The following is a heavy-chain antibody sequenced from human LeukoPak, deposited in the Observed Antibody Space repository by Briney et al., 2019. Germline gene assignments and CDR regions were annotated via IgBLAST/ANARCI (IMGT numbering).Heavy chain of an antibody. CDR2: ISYDGSNK. CDR3: AKEWFDP. V-gene: IGHV3-30*18. J-gene: IGHJ5*02. Sequence: GGSLRLSCAASGFTFSSYGMHWVRQAPGKGLEWVAVISYDGSNKYYADSVKGRFTISRDNPKNTLYLQMNSLRAEDTAVYYCAKEWFDPWGQGTLVTVSS. CDR1: GFTFSSYG.